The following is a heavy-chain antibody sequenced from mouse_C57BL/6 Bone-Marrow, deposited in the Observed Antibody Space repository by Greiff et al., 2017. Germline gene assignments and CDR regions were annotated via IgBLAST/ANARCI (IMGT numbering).Heavy chain of an antibody. CDR1: GFSLPSYA. Sequence: VKLMESGPGLVAPSQSLSITCTVSGFSLPSYAISWVRQPPGKGLEWLGVIWTGGGTNYNSALKSRLSISKDNSKSQVFLKMNSLQTDDTARYYCAPRDGSSPFYVDYWGQGTTLTVSS. D-gene: IGHD1-1*01. V-gene: IGHV2-9-1*01. J-gene: IGHJ2*01. CDR2: IWTGGGT. CDR3: APRDGSSPFYVDY.